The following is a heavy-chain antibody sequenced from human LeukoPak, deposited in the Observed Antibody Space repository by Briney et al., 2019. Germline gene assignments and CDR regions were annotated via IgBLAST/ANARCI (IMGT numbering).Heavy chain of an antibody. CDR2: IRYDGSNK. CDR3: ARGYFYDSSVGY. CDR1: GFTFSRHG. V-gene: IGHV3-30*02. D-gene: IGHD3-22*01. J-gene: IGHJ4*02. Sequence: PGGSLRLSCAASGFTFSRHGMHWVRQAPGKGLEWVAFIRYDGSNKYYADSVKGRFTISRDNSKNTVYLQMNNLRAEDTAVYYCARGYFYDSSVGYWGQGTLVTVSS.